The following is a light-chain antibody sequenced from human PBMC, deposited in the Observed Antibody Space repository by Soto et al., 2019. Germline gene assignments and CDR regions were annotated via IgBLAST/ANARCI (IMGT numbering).Light chain of an antibody. CDR2: KAS. CDR1: QSINNW. CDR3: QQYGSSPT. V-gene: IGKV1-5*03. J-gene: IGKJ5*01. Sequence: DIQMTQSPSTLSASVGDRLTITCRASQSINNWLAWYQKKPGRAPKLLIYKASVLETVAPSRFSGTGSGTDFTLTISRLEPEDFAVYYCQQYGSSPTFGQGTRLEIK.